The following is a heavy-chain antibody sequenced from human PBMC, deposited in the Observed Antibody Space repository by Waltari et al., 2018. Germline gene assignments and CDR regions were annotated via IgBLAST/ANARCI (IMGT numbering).Heavy chain of an antibody. CDR3: ARGGCSSTSCYAVRYYYYGMDV. CDR2: INHSGRT. CDR1: GGSFSGYH. Sequence: QVQLQQWGAGLLKPSETLSLTCAVYGGSFSGYHWCWIRQPPGKGLGGIGEINHSGRTNYNPSLKSRVTISVDTSKNQFSLKLSSVTAADTAVYYCARGGCSSTSCYAVRYYYYGMDVWGQGTTVTVSS. J-gene: IGHJ6*02. D-gene: IGHD2-2*01. V-gene: IGHV4-34*01.